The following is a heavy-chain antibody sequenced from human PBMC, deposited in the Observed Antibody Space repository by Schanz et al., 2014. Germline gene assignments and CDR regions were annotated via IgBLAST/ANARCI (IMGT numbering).Heavy chain of an antibody. CDR3: TTETIAMAGTFSI. V-gene: IGHV7-4-1*02. CDR2: INTNTGNP. Sequence: QVQLVQSGSELKKPGASVKVSCKASGYTFTSYATNWVRQAPGQGLEWVGWINTNTGNPTYAQGFTGRFVFSLDTSVSTVYLQISSLKAEDTAAYYCTTETIAMAGTFSIWGQGTLVTVSS. J-gene: IGHJ4*02. D-gene: IGHD6-19*01. CDR1: GYTFTSYA.